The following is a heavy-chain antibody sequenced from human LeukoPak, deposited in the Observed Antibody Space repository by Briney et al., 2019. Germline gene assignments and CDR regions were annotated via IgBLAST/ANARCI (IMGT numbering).Heavy chain of an antibody. Sequence: GGSLRLSCDVSGFTFGDYFMSWVRQAPGKGPEWVALIRSRLYGGTTEYAAPVKGRFAISRDDSKSIAYLQMNSLKTEDTAVYYCTRDLGNEYGDYGSRYWGQGTQVTVSS. CDR3: TRDLGNEYGDYGSRY. CDR1: GFTFGDYF. D-gene: IGHD4-17*01. CDR2: IRSRLYGGTT. V-gene: IGHV3-49*04. J-gene: IGHJ4*02.